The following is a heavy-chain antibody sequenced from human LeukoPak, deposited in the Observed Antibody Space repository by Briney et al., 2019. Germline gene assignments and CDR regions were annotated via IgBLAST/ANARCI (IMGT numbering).Heavy chain of an antibody. D-gene: IGHD5-18*01. CDR3: ASYPREYSYGDNWSDP. CDR2: ISSSSSTI. J-gene: IGHJ5*02. CDR1: KFTFSNAW. Sequence: PGGSLRLSCSASKFTFSNAWMSWVRQAPGKGLEWVSYISSSSSTIYYADSVKGRFTISRDNAKNSLYLQMNSLRAEDTAVYYCASYPREYSYGDNWSDPWGQGTLVTVSS. V-gene: IGHV3-48*04.